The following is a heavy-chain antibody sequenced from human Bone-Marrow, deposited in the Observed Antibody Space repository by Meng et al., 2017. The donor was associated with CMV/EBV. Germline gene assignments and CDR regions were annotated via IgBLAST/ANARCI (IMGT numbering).Heavy chain of an antibody. CDR1: GVTFRNYA. CDR2: ISGDGVNK. J-gene: IGHJ4*02. CDR3: AKPLPAAPYYFDS. D-gene: IGHD2-2*01. V-gene: IGHV3-23*01. Sequence: GGSLRLSCEVSGVTFRNYAMSWVRQAPGKGLEWLSSISGDGVNKYEAASVKGRFTVSRDNSKNTLYLQMNSLSAEDTALYYCAKPLPAAPYYFDSWGQGTRVTVSS.